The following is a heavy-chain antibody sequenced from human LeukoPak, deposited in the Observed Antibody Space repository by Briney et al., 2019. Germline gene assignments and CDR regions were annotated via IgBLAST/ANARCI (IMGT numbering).Heavy chain of an antibody. D-gene: IGHD1-26*01. CDR1: GGLISRIEYY. J-gene: IGHJ4*02. V-gene: IGHV4-30-4*01. Sequence: SETLSLTCTVSGGLISRIEYYWGWVRQSPVKGLEWLGHIYHTGTTLYSPHLNNRLTISVDSSKNQFSLTLNSVTAADTAVYYCASVSVWELATHTGGSFDYWGRGVLVTVSS. CDR3: ASVSVWELATHTGGSFDY. CDR2: IYHTGTT.